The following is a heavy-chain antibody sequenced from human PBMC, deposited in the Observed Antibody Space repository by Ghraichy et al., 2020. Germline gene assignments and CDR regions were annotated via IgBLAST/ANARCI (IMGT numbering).Heavy chain of an antibody. D-gene: IGHD5-12*01. J-gene: IGHJ2*01. Sequence: GGSLRLSCAASGFASNDYYISWVRQAPGKGLEWISYISTTGTYTKYADSVEGRFTISRDDATNSVFLQMNSLRVEDTAVYYCARGGSGYDWRVDWYFDLWGRGTLVPVSS. CDR1: GFASNDYY. CDR2: ISTTGTYT. CDR3: ARGGSGYDWRVDWYFDL. V-gene: IGHV3-11*05.